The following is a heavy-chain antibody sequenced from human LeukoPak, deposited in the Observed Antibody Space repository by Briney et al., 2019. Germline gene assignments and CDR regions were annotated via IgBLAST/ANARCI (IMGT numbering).Heavy chain of an antibody. Sequence: SETLSLTCTVSGGSVSSASYYWSWIRQPPGKGLEWIGYIYYSGNTNYNPSLKSRVTISVDTSKNQFSLKLNSVTAADTAVYYCARGRYSSGWYYTFDIWGQGTMVTVSS. CDR2: IYYSGNT. J-gene: IGHJ3*02. CDR1: GGSVSSASYY. D-gene: IGHD6-19*01. CDR3: ARGRYSSGWYYTFDI. V-gene: IGHV4-61*01.